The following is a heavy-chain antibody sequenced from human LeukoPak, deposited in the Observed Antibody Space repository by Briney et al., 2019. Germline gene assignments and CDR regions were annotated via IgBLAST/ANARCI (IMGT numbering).Heavy chain of an antibody. Sequence: GGSLRLSCAASGFTLRTYWMSWVRQAPGKGLEWVANIRHDGSERYYVDSVKGRFTISRDNAKNSLFLQMNSLRVEDTAVYYCARASGNIVETATMGSYWGQGTLVTVSS. D-gene: IGHD5-18*01. CDR2: IRHDGSER. CDR3: ARASGNIVETATMGSY. CDR1: GFTLRTYW. J-gene: IGHJ4*02. V-gene: IGHV3-7*01.